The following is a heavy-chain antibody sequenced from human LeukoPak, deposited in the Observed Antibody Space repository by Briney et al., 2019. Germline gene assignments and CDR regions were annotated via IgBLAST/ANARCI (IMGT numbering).Heavy chain of an antibody. CDR3: ARDRFPYCGGNCLIDY. V-gene: IGHV1-46*01. D-gene: IGHD2-21*02. CDR2: INPSGGST. CDR1: GYTFTSYY. Sequence: ASVKVSCKASGYTFTSYYMHWVRQPPGQGLEWMGVINPSGGSTSYAQKFQGRVTMTRDTSTSTVYMELSSLRSEDTAVYYCARDRFPYCGGNCLIDYWGQGTLVTVSS. J-gene: IGHJ4*02.